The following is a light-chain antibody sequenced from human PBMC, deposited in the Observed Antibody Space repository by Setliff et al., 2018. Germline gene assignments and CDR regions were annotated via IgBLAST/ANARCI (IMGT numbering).Light chain of an antibody. J-gene: IGLJ1*01. Sequence: QSVLAQPASVSGSPGQSITISCTGTSRDVGYYNLVSWYQQHPGKAPKVILYDFKTRPSGVSDRFSGSKSGNTASLTISGLQAEDEADYSCCSYADNYISVFGTGTKV. CDR2: DFK. V-gene: IGLV2-23*02. CDR1: SRDVGYYNL. CDR3: CSYADNYISV.